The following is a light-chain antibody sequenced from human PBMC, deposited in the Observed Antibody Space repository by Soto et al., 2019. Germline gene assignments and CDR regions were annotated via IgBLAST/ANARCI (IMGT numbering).Light chain of an antibody. V-gene: IGKV3-20*01. CDR3: QHYGSSLPIT. J-gene: IGKJ5*01. Sequence: EVVLTQSPGTLSLSPGQRATLSCRASQSATSSYLAWYQQKPGQAPRLLIYGASTRAAGIPDRFSGSGSGTDFTLTISRLEPEDFAVYYCQHYGSSLPITFGQGTRLEIK. CDR1: QSATSSY. CDR2: GAS.